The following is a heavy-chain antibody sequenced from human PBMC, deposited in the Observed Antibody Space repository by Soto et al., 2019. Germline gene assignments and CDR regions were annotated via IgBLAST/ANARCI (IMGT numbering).Heavy chain of an antibody. CDR2: IGTAGDT. J-gene: IGHJ5*02. Sequence: PGGSLRLSCAASGFTFSSYDMHWVRQATGKGLEWVSAIGTAGDTYYPGSVKGRFTISRENAKNSLYLQMNSLRAGDTAVYYCARGEGSSYDRLYNWFDPWGQGT. D-gene: IGHD6-13*01. V-gene: IGHV3-13*01. CDR1: GFTFSSYD. CDR3: ARGEGSSYDRLYNWFDP.